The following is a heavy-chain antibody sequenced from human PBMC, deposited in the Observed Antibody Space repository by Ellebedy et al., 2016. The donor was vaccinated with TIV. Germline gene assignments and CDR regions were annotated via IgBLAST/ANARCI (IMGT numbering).Heavy chain of an antibody. CDR2: IDPRGGRI. J-gene: IGHJ4*02. Sequence: AASVKVSCKASGYSFRSYYLHWVRQAPGQGLEWIGIIDPRGGRIDYAQKFKDRVIMSRDKSTNTVYMELSSLRSEDTAIYYCASADEGDPLDYWGQGTLVTVSS. D-gene: IGHD3-10*01. CDR1: GYSFRSYY. CDR3: ASADEGDPLDY. V-gene: IGHV1-46*01.